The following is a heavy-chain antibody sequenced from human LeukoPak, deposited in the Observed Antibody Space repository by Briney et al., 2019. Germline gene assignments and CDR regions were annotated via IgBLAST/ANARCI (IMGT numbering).Heavy chain of an antibody. V-gene: IGHV3-21*01. CDR1: GFTFSRNA. CDR3: ARPLDSSNNYFGY. CDR2: ISSSSNYM. Sequence: GGSLRLSCAASGFTFSRNAMNGVRQAPGKRLEWVSFISSSSNYMSYADSVKGRFTISRDNAKNSLYLQMNSLRAEDTAVYYCARPLDSSNNYFGYWGQGTLVTVSA. J-gene: IGHJ4*02. D-gene: IGHD6-13*01.